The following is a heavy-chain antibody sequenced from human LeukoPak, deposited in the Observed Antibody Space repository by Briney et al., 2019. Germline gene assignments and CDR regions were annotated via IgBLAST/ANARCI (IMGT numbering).Heavy chain of an antibody. CDR3: AKDEGYSSSLSR. V-gene: IGHV3-21*04. J-gene: IGHJ4*02. Sequence: GGSLRLSCAASGFTFSSYSMNWVRQTPGKGLEWVSSISSSSSYIYYADSVKGRFTISRDNAKNSLYLQVNSLRAEDTAVYYCAKDEGYSSSLSRGGQGTLVTVSS. D-gene: IGHD6-13*01. CDR2: ISSSSSYI. CDR1: GFTFSSYS.